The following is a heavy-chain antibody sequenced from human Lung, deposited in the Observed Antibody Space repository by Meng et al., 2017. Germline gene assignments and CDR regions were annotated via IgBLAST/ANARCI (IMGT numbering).Heavy chain of an antibody. Sequence: QVQLQESGPGLVKPSGTLSLTCTVSGDFISSDIWWSWGRQPPGKGLEWIGEVYHRGDTNYNPSLKSRVDISVDKSKNQFYLSLFSVTAADTAVYYCGRDQGRELINHWGQGTLVTVSS. D-gene: IGHD1-7*01. CDR3: GRDQGRELINH. V-gene: IGHV4-4*02. J-gene: IGHJ4*02. CDR1: GDFISSDIW. CDR2: VYHRGDT.